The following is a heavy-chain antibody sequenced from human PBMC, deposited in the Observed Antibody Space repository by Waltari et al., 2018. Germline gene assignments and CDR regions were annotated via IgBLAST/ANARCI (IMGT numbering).Heavy chain of an antibody. Sequence: QVQLQQWGAGLLKPSETLSLTCAVYGGSFSGYYWSWIRQPPGKGLEWIGEINHSGRTNYNPSLKSRVTISVDTSKNQFSLKLSSVTAADTAVYYCARGVDIGYYYYYYMDVWGKGTTVTISS. CDR3: ARGVDIGYYYYYYMDV. CDR1: GGSFSGYY. D-gene: IGHD3-16*01. J-gene: IGHJ6*03. V-gene: IGHV4-34*01. CDR2: INHSGRT.